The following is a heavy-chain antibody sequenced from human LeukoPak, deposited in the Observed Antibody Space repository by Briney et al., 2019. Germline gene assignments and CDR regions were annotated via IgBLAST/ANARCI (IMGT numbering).Heavy chain of an antibody. D-gene: IGHD2/OR15-2a*01. V-gene: IGHV3-30*01. CDR2: ISYDGTHK. CDR1: GFAFNTYT. CDR3: ARSLIVTSYFDY. J-gene: IGHJ4*02. Sequence: PGGSLRLSCAASGFAFNTYTVHWVRQAPGQGLEWVAVISYDGTHKYYADSVKGRFTISRDNSKGTLFLQMDSLRPEDTAIYYCARSLIVTSYFDYWGQGTLVTASS.